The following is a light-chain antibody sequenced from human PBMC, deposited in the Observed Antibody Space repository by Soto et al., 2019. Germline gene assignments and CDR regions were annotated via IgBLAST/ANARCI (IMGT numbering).Light chain of an antibody. CDR1: SSDDGGYNY. Sequence: QSALTHPPSASGSPGQSVTISCTGTSSDDGGYNYVSWYQQHPGKAPKLMIYEVSKRPSGVPGRFSASKSGNTASLTVSGLQAEDEANYYCSSYTSDNRDYVFGTGTKVTVL. CDR2: EVS. CDR3: SSYTSDNRDYV. J-gene: IGLJ1*01. V-gene: IGLV2-8*01.